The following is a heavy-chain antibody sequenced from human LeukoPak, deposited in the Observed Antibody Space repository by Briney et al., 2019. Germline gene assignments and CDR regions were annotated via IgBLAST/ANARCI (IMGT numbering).Heavy chain of an antibody. J-gene: IGHJ4*02. CDR3: AKDLERHIVVVTASAVDY. Sequence: PGGSLRLSCAASGFTFSSYGMHWVRQAPGKGLEWVAVISYDGSNKYYADSVKGRFTISRDNSKNTLYLQMNSLRAEDTAVYYCAKDLERHIVVVTASAVDYWRQGTLVTVSS. V-gene: IGHV3-30*18. CDR1: GFTFSSYG. D-gene: IGHD2-21*02. CDR2: ISYDGSNK.